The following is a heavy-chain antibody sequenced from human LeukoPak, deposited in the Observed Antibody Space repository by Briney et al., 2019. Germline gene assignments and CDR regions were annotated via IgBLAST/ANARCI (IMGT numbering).Heavy chain of an antibody. CDR2: ISYNGSNK. D-gene: IGHD2-15*01. J-gene: IGHJ4*02. Sequence: GGSLRLSCAASGFTFGSYGMHWVRQAPGKGLEWVAVISYNGSNKYYADSVKGRFTISRDNSKNTLYLQMNSLRAEDTAVYYCAREARFVAATHLDYWGQGTLVTVSS. CDR1: GFTFGSYG. V-gene: IGHV3-30*19. CDR3: AREARFVAATHLDY.